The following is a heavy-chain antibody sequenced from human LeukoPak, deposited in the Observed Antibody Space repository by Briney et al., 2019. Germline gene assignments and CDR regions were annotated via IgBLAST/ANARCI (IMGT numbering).Heavy chain of an antibody. D-gene: IGHD2-21*02. CDR1: GYTFTSYA. J-gene: IGHJ6*02. Sequence: ASVTVSCKASGYTFTSYAVHWVRQAPGQRPEWMGWIDAGNGKTKYSQELQGRVTITRDTSASTSYMELSSLASEDTAVYYCARRGVTSGVKYFYAMAVWGQGTTVTVS. CDR3: ARRGVTSGVKYFYAMAV. CDR2: IDAGNGKT. V-gene: IGHV1-3*01.